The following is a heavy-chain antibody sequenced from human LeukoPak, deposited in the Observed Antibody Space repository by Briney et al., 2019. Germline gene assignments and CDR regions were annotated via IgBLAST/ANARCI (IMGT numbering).Heavy chain of an antibody. CDR1: GFTVSNNY. CDR2: IYSGTTA. Sequence: GGSLRLSCSASGFTVSNNYMTWVRQAPGKGLKWVLVIYSGTTAYYAGSVKGRFTISRDNSKNTLYLQMNSLRPDDTAVYYCARLGQGLDRGVQNAFDIWGHGTMVIVSS. D-gene: IGHD3-10*01. V-gene: IGHV3-53*01. CDR3: ARLGQGLDRGVQNAFDI. J-gene: IGHJ3*02.